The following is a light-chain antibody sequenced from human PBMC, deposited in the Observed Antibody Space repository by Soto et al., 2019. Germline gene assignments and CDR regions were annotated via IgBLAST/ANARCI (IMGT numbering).Light chain of an antibody. CDR1: QGITRY. J-gene: IGKJ1*01. CDR3: QQRFNWPPWT. CDR2: DAS. Sequence: EIGLTQSPATLSLSPGERATLSCRASQGITRYLAWYQQKPGQAPRLLIYDASNRATGIPARFSGSGSGTDFTLTISSLEPEDFAMYYCQQRFNWPPWTFGQGTKVEIK. V-gene: IGKV3-11*01.